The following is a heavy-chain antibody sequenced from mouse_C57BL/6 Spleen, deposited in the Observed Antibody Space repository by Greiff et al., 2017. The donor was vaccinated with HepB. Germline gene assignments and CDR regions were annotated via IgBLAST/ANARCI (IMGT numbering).Heavy chain of an antibody. CDR3: ASLYYYGSSYGYFDV. Sequence: EVKLVESGGGLVKPGGSLKLSCAASGFTFSDYGMHWVRQAPEKGLEWVAYISSGSSTIYYADTVKGRFTISRDNAKNTLFLQMTSLRSEDTAMYYCASLYYYGSSYGYFDVWGTGTTVTVSS. D-gene: IGHD1-1*01. J-gene: IGHJ1*03. CDR1: GFTFSDYG. CDR2: ISSGSSTI. V-gene: IGHV5-17*01.